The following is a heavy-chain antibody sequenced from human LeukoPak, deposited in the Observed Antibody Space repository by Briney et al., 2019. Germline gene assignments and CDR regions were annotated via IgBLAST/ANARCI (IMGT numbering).Heavy chain of an antibody. CDR2: ISGSSGST. CDR3: AKTPSFIAAAGDFDY. CDR1: GFTFSSYA. J-gene: IGHJ4*02. D-gene: IGHD6-13*01. V-gene: IGHV3-23*01. Sequence: GGSLRLSCAASGFTFSSYAMSWVRQAPGKGLEWVSAISGSSGSTYYADSVKGRFTISRDNSKNTLYLQMNSLRAEDTAVYYCAKTPSFIAAAGDFDYWGQGTLVTVSS.